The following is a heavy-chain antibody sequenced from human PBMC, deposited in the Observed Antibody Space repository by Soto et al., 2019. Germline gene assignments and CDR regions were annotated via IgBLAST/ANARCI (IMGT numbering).Heavy chain of an antibody. CDR2: IYDSGTT. CDR3: ARKRGYSQGD. J-gene: IGHJ4*02. CDR1: GYSINRNY. D-gene: IGHD5-18*01. Sequence: QVQLQESGPGLVKPSGTLSLPCTVSGYSINRNYWSWVHQPPGKGPEWIGEIYDSGTTYYNPSLSSRATISLDTSKSQFSLSLNSATSADSAVCYCARKRGYSQGDWGLGTLVTVSS. V-gene: IGHV4-4*02.